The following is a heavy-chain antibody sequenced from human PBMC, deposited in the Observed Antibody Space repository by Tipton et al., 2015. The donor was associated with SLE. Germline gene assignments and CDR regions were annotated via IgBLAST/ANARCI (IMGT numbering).Heavy chain of an antibody. V-gene: IGHV3-21*04. CDR2: ISRDSDYI. CDR1: GFTFTSYS. J-gene: IGHJ6*02. Sequence: SLRLSCEASGFTFTSYSMNWVRQAPGKGLEWVSSISRDSDYIYYADSVKGRFTISRDNAKNSLYLQMNSLRSEDTAVYYCVKDVVAGGADVWGQGTTVTVSS. D-gene: IGHD2-21*01. CDR3: VKDVVAGGADV.